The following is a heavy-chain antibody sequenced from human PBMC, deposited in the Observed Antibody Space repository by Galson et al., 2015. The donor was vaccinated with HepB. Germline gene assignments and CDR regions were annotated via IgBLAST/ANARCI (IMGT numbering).Heavy chain of an antibody. D-gene: IGHD2-2*03. V-gene: IGHV3-9*01. CDR2: ITWSSGIT. Sequence: SLRLSCAASGFTFEDYAMHWVRQAPGKGLEWVSSITWSSGITGYADSVKGRFTISRDNADNSLYLQMNSLRPEDTARYYCAKALDKYYFHYGMDIWGRGTSVTVSS. CDR3: AKALDKYYFHYGMDI. CDR1: GFTFEDYA. J-gene: IGHJ6*02.